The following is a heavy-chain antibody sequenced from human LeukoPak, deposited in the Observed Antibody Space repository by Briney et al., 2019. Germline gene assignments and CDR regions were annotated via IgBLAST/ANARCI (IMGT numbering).Heavy chain of an antibody. V-gene: IGHV3-7*01. J-gene: IGHJ6*03. CDR3: ARDRRAPYYDFRSGYIDHYYMDV. CDR2: IKEDGSEK. D-gene: IGHD3-3*01. CDR1: GFTFSTYN. Sequence: GGSLRLSCVASGFTFSTYNMNWVRQAPGKGLEWVANIKEDGSEKYYVDSVKGRFTISRDNAKNSLYLQMNSLRAEDTAVYYCARDRRAPYYDFRSGYIDHYYMDVWGKGTTVTVSS.